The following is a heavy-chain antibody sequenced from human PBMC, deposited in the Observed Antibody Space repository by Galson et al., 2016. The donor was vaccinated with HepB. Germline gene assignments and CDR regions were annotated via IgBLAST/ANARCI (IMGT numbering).Heavy chain of an antibody. V-gene: IGHV3-23*01. Sequence: SLRLSCAASGFSFSTYTMGWVRQAPGKGLEWVSTFDFHTGWTLYADSVKGLFTISRDTSKNTLYLQMNSLRVEDTALYYCSKAYSGGSPYRAFDFRGQGTVVTVSP. J-gene: IGHJ3*01. CDR1: GFSFSTYT. CDR2: FDFHTGWT. CDR3: SKAYSGGSPYRAFDF. D-gene: IGHD2-15*01.